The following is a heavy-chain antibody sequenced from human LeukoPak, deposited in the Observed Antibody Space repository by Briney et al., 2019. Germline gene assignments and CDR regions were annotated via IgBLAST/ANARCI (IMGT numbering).Heavy chain of an antibody. CDR2: ISYDGSNK. J-gene: IGHJ4*02. CDR3: ARTTGYYDSSGYYSPFDY. Sequence: GGSLRLSCAASGFTFSSYAMHWVRQAPGKGLEWVAVISYDGSNKYYADSVKGRFTISRDNSKNTLYLQMNSLRAEDTAVYYCARTTGYYDSSGYYSPFDYWGQGTLVTVSS. D-gene: IGHD3-22*01. V-gene: IGHV3-30*04. CDR1: GFTFSSYA.